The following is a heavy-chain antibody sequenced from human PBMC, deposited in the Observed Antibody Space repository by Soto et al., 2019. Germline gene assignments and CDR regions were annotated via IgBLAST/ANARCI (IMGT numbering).Heavy chain of an antibody. D-gene: IGHD3-22*01. Sequence: GGSLRLSCAASGFTFSSYAMSWVRQAPGKGLEWVSAISGSGGSTYYADSVKGRFTISRDNSKNTLYLQMNSLRVEDTAVYYCAKDPTSPNMIVVDPYPPSFDYWGQGILVTVSS. J-gene: IGHJ4*02. CDR2: ISGSGGST. CDR1: GFTFSSYA. CDR3: AKDPTSPNMIVVDPYPPSFDY. V-gene: IGHV3-23*01.